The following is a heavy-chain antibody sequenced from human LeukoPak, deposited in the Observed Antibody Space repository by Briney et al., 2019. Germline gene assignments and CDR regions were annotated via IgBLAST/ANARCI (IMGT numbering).Heavy chain of an antibody. CDR2: ISGSGGGT. J-gene: IGHJ4*02. V-gene: IGHV3-23*01. CDR3: VKDLGRYRNNCFDY. CDR1: GFTFSSYA. D-gene: IGHD1-26*01. Sequence: GGSLRLSCAASGFTFSSYAMSWVRQAPEKGLEWVSTISGSGGGTYYADSVKGRFTISRDDPKNTLYLQMNSLRAEDTAVYYCVKDLGRYRNNCFDYWGQGTLVTASS.